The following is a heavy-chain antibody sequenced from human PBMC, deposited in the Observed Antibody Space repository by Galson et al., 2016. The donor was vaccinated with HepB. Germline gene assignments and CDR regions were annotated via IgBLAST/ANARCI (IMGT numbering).Heavy chain of an antibody. Sequence: SVKVSCKASGYSFSDYAFHWVRQAPGQRLEWMGWINAGKGNTEYSQKLQGRLSITSDTSATTVHMELSRLRHEDTAVYFCATVIIDFPSGYSSKSPFETWGQGTRVTVSS. V-gene: IGHV1-3*01. CDR1: GYSFSDYA. CDR3: ATVIIDFPSGYSSKSPFET. D-gene: IGHD3-3*01. J-gene: IGHJ3*02. CDR2: INAGKGNT.